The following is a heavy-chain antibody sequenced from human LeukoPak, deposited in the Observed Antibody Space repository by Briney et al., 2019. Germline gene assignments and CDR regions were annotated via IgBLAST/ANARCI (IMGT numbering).Heavy chain of an antibody. D-gene: IGHD6-19*01. CDR1: GFTFSSYA. Sequence: GGSLRLSCAASGFTFSSYAMHWVRQAPGKGLEWVAVISYDGSNKYYADSVKGRFTISRDNSKNTLYLQMNSLRAEDTAVCYCARDSVAVAGTGRPDYWGQGTLVTVSS. V-gene: IGHV3-30*04. CDR2: ISYDGSNK. CDR3: ARDSVAVAGTGRPDY. J-gene: IGHJ4*02.